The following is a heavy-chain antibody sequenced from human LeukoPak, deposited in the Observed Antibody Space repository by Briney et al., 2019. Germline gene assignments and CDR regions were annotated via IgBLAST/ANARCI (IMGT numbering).Heavy chain of an antibody. J-gene: IGHJ5*02. D-gene: IGHD4-17*01. Sequence: PSGTLSLTCTVSGVSISSGDYYWGWIRQPPGKGLEGVVYIYYSGSTYYNPSLKSRVTISVDTSKNQFSLKLSSVTAADTAVYYCARWANYGDYGWFDPWGQGTLVTVSS. CDR1: GVSISSGDYY. V-gene: IGHV4-30-4*01. CDR2: IYYSGST. CDR3: ARWANYGDYGWFDP.